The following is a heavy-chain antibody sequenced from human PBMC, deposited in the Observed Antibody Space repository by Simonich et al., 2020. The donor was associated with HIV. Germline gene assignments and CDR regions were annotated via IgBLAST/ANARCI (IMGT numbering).Heavy chain of an antibody. V-gene: IGHV1-8*02. CDR2: MNPNSGKT. CDR1: GYTFTSYD. CDR3: ARGRAATVEGRSWFDP. J-gene: IGHJ5*02. Sequence: QVQLVQSGAEVKKPGASVKVSCKASGYTFTSYDIRWVRQATGQGLEWMGWMNPNSGKTDYAQKVQGRVTMTTDTSTTTAYMELRSLRSDATAVYYCARGRAATVEGRSWFDPWGQGTLVTVSS. D-gene: IGHD6-25*01.